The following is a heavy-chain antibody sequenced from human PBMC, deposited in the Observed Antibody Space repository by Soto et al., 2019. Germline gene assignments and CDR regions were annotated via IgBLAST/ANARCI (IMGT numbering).Heavy chain of an antibody. CDR2: VKDGGST. CDR1: GGSLTGYY. CDR3: ARGQEGIVATH. Sequence: QVQLQQWGAGLLKPSETLSLTCTVNGGSLTGYYWSWIRQPPGKGLEWIGEVKDGGSTNYSPSLRGRASISAETSKNHFSLRLNSVTAADTAVYFCARGQEGIVATHWDQGALVTVSS. J-gene: IGHJ4*02. V-gene: IGHV4-34*01. D-gene: IGHD5-12*01.